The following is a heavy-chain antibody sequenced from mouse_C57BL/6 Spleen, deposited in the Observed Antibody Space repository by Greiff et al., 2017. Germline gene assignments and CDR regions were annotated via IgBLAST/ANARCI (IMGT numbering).Heavy chain of an antibody. J-gene: IGHJ4*01. CDR1: GFSLSTSGMG. CDR2: IYWDDAK. D-gene: IGHD2-5*01. CDR3: ALYYSNTDYAMDY. V-gene: IGHV8-12*01. Sequence: VMLVESGPGILQSSQTLSLTCSFSGFSLSTSGMGVIWIRHPSGKGLEWLAHIYWDDAKRYNPSLKSRPTISKDTSRNQVFLKITSVDTADTATYYCALYYSNTDYAMDYWGQGTSVTVSS.